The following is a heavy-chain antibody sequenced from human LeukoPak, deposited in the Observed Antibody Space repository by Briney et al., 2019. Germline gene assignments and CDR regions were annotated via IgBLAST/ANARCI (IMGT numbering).Heavy chain of an antibody. Sequence: SETLSLTCTVSGDSITSGTYYWTWIRQPAGKGLEWIGRIYTSGSTNYNPSLKSRVTISLDTSKNQFSLRLSSVTAADTAVYYCARVTGPPSQRRFDIWGQGTMVTVSS. CDR1: GDSITSGTYY. D-gene: IGHD1-20*01. CDR3: ARVTGPPSQRRFDI. CDR2: IYTSGST. J-gene: IGHJ3*02. V-gene: IGHV4-61*02.